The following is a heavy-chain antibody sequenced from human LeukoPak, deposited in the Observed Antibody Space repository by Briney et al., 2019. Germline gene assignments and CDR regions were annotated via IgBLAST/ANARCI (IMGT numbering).Heavy chain of an antibody. CDR3: ARGFYPYYYYYGMDV. J-gene: IGHJ6*02. CDR1: GGSFSGYY. CDR2: INHSGST. V-gene: IGHV4-34*01. Sequence: SETLSLTCAVYGGSFSGYYWSWIRQPPGKGLEWIGEINHSGSTNYNPSLKSRVTISVDTSKNQFSPKLSSVTAADTAVYYCARGFYPYYYYYGMDVWGQGTTVTVSS.